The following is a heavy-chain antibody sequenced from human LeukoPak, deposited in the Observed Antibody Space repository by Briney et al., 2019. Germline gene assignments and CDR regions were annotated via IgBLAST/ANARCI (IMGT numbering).Heavy chain of an antibody. CDR2: INHSGST. CDR3: ARGPGPGAGTVDY. D-gene: IGHD1-14*01. Sequence: SETLSLTCAAYGGSFSGYYWSWIRQPPGKGLEWIGEINHSGSTNYNPSLKSRVTISVDTFKNQFSLKLSSVTAADTAVYYCARGPGPGAGTVDYWGQGTLVTVSS. J-gene: IGHJ4*02. CDR1: GGSFSGYY. V-gene: IGHV4-34*01.